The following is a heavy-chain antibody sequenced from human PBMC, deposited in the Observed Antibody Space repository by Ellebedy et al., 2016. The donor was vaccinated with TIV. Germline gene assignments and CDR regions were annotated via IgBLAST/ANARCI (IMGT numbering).Heavy chain of an antibody. D-gene: IGHD2-15*01. V-gene: IGHV4-59*01. CDR2: IYYSGST. Sequence: MPSETLSLTCTVSGGSISSYYWSWIRQPPGKGLEWIGYIYYSGSTNYNPSLKSRVTISVDTSKNQFSLKLSSVTAAETAVYYCARFADMVDYWGQGTLVTVSS. J-gene: IGHJ4*02. CDR3: ARFADMVDY. CDR1: GGSISSYY.